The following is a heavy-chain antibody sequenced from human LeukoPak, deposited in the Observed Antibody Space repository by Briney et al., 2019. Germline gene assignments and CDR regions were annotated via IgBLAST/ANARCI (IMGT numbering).Heavy chain of an antibody. D-gene: IGHD6-19*01. CDR1: GFTFSNYW. CDR3: ATIEAVRFHY. V-gene: IGHV3-7*01. Sequence: GGSLRLSCAASGFTFSNYWMSWVRQAPGKGLEWVANIKQDGSEKYYVDSVKGRFTISRDNAKNSLYLQMNSLRPEDTAVYYCATIEAVRFHYWGQGTLVTVSS. CDR2: IKQDGSEK. J-gene: IGHJ4*02.